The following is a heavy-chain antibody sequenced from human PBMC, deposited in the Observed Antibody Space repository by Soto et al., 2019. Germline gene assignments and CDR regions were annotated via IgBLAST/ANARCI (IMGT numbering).Heavy chain of an antibody. CDR2: IWYDGSNK. V-gene: IGHV3-33*01. CDR3: AREEVPAASHQLYYYGMDV. J-gene: IGHJ6*02. CDR1: GFTFSSYG. D-gene: IGHD2-2*01. Sequence: QVQLVESGGGVVQPGRSLRVSCAASGFTFSSYGMHWVRQAPGKGLEWVAVIWYDGSNKYYADSVKGRFNISRDSSKNTLYPQMNSLRAEDTAIYSCAREEVPAASHQLYYYGMDVWGQGTTVTVSS.